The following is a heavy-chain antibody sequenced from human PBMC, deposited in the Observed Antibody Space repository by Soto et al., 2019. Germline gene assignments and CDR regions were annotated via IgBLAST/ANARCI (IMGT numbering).Heavy chain of an antibody. CDR1: GFTVSNYG. CDR3: ARDDEYSGNGMDV. D-gene: IGHD3-10*01. CDR2: ILNDGSNR. V-gene: IGHV3-33*01. Sequence: QVQLVESRGGVVQPGRSLRLSCAAAGFTVSNYGMHWVRQAPGKGLEWVAVILNDGSNRYHADSVKDRFTISRDNSKNTLYLQMNSLRAEDTAVYYCARDDEYSGNGMDVWGQGTTVTVS. J-gene: IGHJ6*02.